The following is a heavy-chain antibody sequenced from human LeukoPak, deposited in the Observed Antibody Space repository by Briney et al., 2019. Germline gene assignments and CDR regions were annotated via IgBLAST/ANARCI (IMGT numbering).Heavy chain of an antibody. J-gene: IGHJ4*02. Sequence: SETLSLTCTVSGGSISSGDYYWSWIRQPPGKGLEWIGYIYYSGSTYYNPSLKSRATISVDTSKNQFSLKLSSVTAADTAVYYCAREGPYYYDSSGLDYWGQGTLVTVSS. CDR1: GGSISSGDYY. V-gene: IGHV4-30-4*08. CDR2: IYYSGST. CDR3: AREGPYYYDSSGLDY. D-gene: IGHD3-22*01.